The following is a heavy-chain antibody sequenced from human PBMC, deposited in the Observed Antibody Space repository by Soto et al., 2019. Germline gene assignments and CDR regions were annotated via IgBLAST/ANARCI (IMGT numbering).Heavy chain of an antibody. V-gene: IGHV3-21*01. CDR2: ISSSSSYI. J-gene: IGHJ6*02. CDR3: ARDWGQWLEYYYYGMDV. D-gene: IGHD6-19*01. CDR1: GFTFSSYS. Sequence: PGGSLRLSCAASGFTFSSYSMNWVRQAPGKGLEWVSSISSSSSYIYYADSVKGRFTISRDNAKNSLYLQMNSLRAEDTAVYYCARDWGQWLEYYYYGMDVWGQGTTVTVSS.